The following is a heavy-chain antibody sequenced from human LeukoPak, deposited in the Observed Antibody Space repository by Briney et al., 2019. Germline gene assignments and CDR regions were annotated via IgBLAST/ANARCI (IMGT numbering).Heavy chain of an antibody. CDR2: INHSGST. Sequence: PSETLSLTCAVYGGSFSGYYWSWIRQPPGKGLEWIGEINHSGSTNYNPSLKSRVTISVDTSKDQFSLKLFSVTAADTAVYYCARGIKSSGWYNWFDPWGQGTLVTVSS. CDR3: ARGIKSSGWYNWFDP. D-gene: IGHD6-19*01. J-gene: IGHJ5*02. CDR1: GGSFSGYY. V-gene: IGHV4-34*01.